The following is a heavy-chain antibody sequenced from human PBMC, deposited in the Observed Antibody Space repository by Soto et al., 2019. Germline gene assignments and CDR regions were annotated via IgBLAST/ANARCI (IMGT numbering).Heavy chain of an antibody. D-gene: IGHD3-10*01. CDR2: INNRGNT. Sequence: SETLSLTCAVDGSPVTTYYCTCIRQPPGKGLEWVGEINNRGNTNYNPSLKSRLTVSLDTSKTQFSLKLTSVTAADTAVYYCLMVTYSGMDVWGQGTTVTVSS. CDR3: LMVTYSGMDV. J-gene: IGHJ6*02. V-gene: IGHV4-34*01. CDR1: GSPVTTYY.